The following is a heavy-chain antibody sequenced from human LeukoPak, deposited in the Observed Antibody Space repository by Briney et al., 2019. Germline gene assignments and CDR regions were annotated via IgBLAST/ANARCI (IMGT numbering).Heavy chain of an antibody. D-gene: IGHD3-22*01. Sequence: ASVKVSCKASGYTFTGYYMHWVRQAPGQGLEWMGWINPNSGGTNYAQKFQGRVTMTRDTSISTAYMEPSRLRSDDTAVYYCARDLYYYDSSGYYQDYWGQGTLVTVSS. J-gene: IGHJ4*02. CDR1: GYTFTGYY. CDR3: ARDLYYYDSSGYYQDY. V-gene: IGHV1-2*02. CDR2: INPNSGGT.